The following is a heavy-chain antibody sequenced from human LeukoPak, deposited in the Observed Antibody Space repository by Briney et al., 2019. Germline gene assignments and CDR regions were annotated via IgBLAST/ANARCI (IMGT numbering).Heavy chain of an antibody. CDR1: GFTFSSYA. CDR2: ISGSGGST. V-gene: IGHV3-23*01. D-gene: IGHD3-22*01. CDR3: AKDVNCLSYYYDSSGYSFVY. Sequence: PGGSLRLSCAASGFTFSSYAMSWVRQAPGKGLEWVSAISGSGGSTYYADSVKGRFTISRDNSKNTLYLQMNSLRAEDTAVYYCAKDVNCLSYYYDSSGYSFVYWRQGTLVTVSS. J-gene: IGHJ4*02.